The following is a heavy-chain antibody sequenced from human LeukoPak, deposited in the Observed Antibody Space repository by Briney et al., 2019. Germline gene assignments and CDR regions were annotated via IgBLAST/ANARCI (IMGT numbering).Heavy chain of an antibody. V-gene: IGHV3-30*02. Sequence: PGGSLRLSCAASGFIFSSFGMHWVRQAPGKGLEWVAFIRYDGSNKYFADSVKGRFTISRDNAKNSLYLQMNSLRAEDMALYYCAKGYDSSGYEISDWGQGTLVTVSS. D-gene: IGHD3-22*01. J-gene: IGHJ4*02. CDR1: GFIFSSFG. CDR2: IRYDGSNK. CDR3: AKGYDSSGYEISD.